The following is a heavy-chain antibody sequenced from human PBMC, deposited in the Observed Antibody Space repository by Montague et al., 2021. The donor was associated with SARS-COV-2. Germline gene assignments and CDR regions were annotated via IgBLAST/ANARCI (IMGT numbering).Heavy chain of an antibody. J-gene: IGHJ4*02. CDR2: MYYSGST. V-gene: IGHV4-59*13. CDR3: ARDFDY. Sequence: ETLSLTRTVSGGSISSYYWSWIRQPPGRGLEWIGYMYYSGSTNYNPSLKSRVTLSVDTSKNQFSLKLSSVTAADTAVYYCARDFDYWGQGTLVTVSS. CDR1: GGSISSYY.